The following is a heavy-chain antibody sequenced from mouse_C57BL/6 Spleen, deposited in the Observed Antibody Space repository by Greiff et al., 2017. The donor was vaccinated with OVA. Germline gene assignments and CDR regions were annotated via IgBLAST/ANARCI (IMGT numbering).Heavy chain of an antibody. CDR1: GFTFSSYA. V-gene: IGHV5-4*01. Sequence: EVQVVESGGGLVKPGGSLKLSCAASGFTFSSYAMSWVRQTPEKRLEWVATISDGGSYTYYPDNVKGRFTISRDNAKNNLYLQMSHLKSEDTAMYYCARDILPYYAMYYWGQGTSVTVSS. CDR2: ISDGGSYT. J-gene: IGHJ4*01. D-gene: IGHD2-10*01. CDR3: ARDILPYYAMYY.